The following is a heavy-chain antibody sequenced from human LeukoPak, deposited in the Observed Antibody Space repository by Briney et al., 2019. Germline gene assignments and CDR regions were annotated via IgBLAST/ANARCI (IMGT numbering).Heavy chain of an antibody. CDR1: GFSFRSYA. J-gene: IGHJ6*02. CDR3: AKDRPNGMDV. V-gene: IGHV3-23*01. Sequence: AGSLRLSCAASGFSFRSYAMNWVRQAPGKGLEWVSGINGLGDGTYYADSVKGRFVIFRDNSKSTLYLQMNSLRAEDKAVFYCAKDRPNGMDVCGQGTTVTVSS. CDR2: INGLGDGT. D-gene: IGHD6-6*01.